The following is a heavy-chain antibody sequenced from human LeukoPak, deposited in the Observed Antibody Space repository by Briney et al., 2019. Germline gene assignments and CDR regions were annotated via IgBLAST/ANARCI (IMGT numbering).Heavy chain of an antibody. Sequence: PGGSLRLSCATSGFTFSSYWMSWVRQAPGKGLEWVANIKQDGSEKYYVDSVKGRFTISRDNAKNSLYLQINSLRADDSAVYYCATSGWYQLHGDYWGQGTLVTVSS. CDR3: ATSGWYQLHGDY. CDR1: GFTFSSYW. D-gene: IGHD2-2*01. CDR2: IKQDGSEK. V-gene: IGHV3-7*01. J-gene: IGHJ4*02.